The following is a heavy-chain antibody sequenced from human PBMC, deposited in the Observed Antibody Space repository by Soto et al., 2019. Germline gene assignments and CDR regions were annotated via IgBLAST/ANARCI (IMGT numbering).Heavy chain of an antibody. V-gene: IGHV4-31*03. Sequence: SETLSLTCTVSGGSISSGGYYWSWIRQHPGKGLEWIGYIYYSGSTYYNPSLKSRVTISVDTSKNQFSLKLSSVTAADTAVYYCARQRGYSGPQNFDYWGQGTLVTVSS. CDR2: IYYSGST. CDR3: ARQRGYSGPQNFDY. D-gene: IGHD5-12*01. J-gene: IGHJ4*02. CDR1: GGSISSGGYY.